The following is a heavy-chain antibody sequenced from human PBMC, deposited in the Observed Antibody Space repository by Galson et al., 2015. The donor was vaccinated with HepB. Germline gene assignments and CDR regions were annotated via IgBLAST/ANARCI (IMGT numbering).Heavy chain of an antibody. CDR2: INHSGST. CDR3: ARGKSSSSRDRRECAFDI. CDR1: GGSFSGYY. D-gene: IGHD6-13*01. V-gene: IGHV4-34*01. J-gene: IGHJ3*02. Sequence: SETLSLTCAVYGGSFSGYYWSWIRQPPGKGLEWIGEINHSGSTNYNPSLKSRVTISVDTSKNQFSLKLSSVTAADTAVYYCARGKSSSSRDRRECAFDIWGQGTMVTVSS.